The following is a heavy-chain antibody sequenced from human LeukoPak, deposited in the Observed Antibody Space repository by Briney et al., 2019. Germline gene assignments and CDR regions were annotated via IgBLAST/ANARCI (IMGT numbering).Heavy chain of an antibody. CDR1: GGSISSSSYY. J-gene: IGHJ5*02. CDR3: ARDRGGYCSGGSCFASNWFDP. V-gene: IGHV4-39*07. Sequence: SETLSLTCTVSGGSISSSSYYWGWIRQPPGKGLEWIGSIYYSGSTYYNPSLKSRVTISVDTSKNQFSLKLSSVTAADTAVYYCARDRGGYCSGGSCFASNWFDPWGQGTLVTVSS. CDR2: IYYSGST. D-gene: IGHD2-15*01.